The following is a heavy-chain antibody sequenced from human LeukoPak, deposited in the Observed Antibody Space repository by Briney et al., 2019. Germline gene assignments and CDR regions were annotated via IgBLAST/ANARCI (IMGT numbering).Heavy chain of an antibody. CDR1: GCTFTGYY. CDR3: ARDIAAAGTYYFDY. J-gene: IGHJ4*02. V-gene: IGHV1-2*02. Sequence: GASVKVSCKASGCTFTGYYMHWVRQAPGQGLEWMGWINPNSGGTNYAQKFQGRVTMTRDTSISTAYMELSRLRSDDTAVYYCARDIAAAGTYYFDYWGQGTLVTVSS. CDR2: INPNSGGT. D-gene: IGHD6-13*01.